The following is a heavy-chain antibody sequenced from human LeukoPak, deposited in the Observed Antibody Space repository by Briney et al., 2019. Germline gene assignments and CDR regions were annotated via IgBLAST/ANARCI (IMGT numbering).Heavy chain of an antibody. CDR2: IYYSGST. D-gene: IGHD6-19*01. J-gene: IGHJ4*02. Sequence: SETLSLTCTVSGGSISSYYWSWIRQPPGKGLEWVGYIYYSGSTNYNPSLKSRVTISVDTSKNQFSLKLSSVTAADTAVYYCARAVGGSSGFTHDYWGQGTLVTVSS. CDR1: GGSISSYY. V-gene: IGHV4-59*01. CDR3: ARAVGGSSGFTHDY.